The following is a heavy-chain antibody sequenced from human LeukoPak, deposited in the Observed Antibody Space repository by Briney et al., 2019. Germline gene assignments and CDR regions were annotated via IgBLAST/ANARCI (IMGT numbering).Heavy chain of an antibody. Sequence: PGGSLRLPCAASGFTFSNYWMSWVRQAPGKGLEWVANIKQDGSEKYYVDSVKGRFTISRDNAKNSLYLQMNSLRAEDTAVFYCARDDTVTTRVGFIDWGQGTLVTVSS. CDR3: ARDDTVTTRVGFID. V-gene: IGHV3-7*01. CDR2: IKQDGSEK. J-gene: IGHJ4*02. CDR1: GFTFSNYW. D-gene: IGHD4-17*01.